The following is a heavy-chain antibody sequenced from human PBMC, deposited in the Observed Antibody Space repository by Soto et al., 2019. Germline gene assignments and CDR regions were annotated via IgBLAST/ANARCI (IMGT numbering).Heavy chain of an antibody. Sequence: GGSLRLSCAASGFMFTSYWMTWVRQAPGKGLEWVANIRPDGIAKNYVDSVKGRFTISRDNAKNSLYMQMNSLRAEDTAVYYCARDPVRGDDYNFDYWGQGTLVTVSS. J-gene: IGHJ4*02. D-gene: IGHD3-10*01. CDR1: GFMFTSYW. CDR2: IRPDGIAK. V-gene: IGHV3-7*01. CDR3: ARDPVRGDDYNFDY.